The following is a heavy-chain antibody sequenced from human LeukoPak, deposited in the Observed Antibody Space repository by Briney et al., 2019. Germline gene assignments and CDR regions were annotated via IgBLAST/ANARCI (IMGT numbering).Heavy chain of an antibody. CDR2: INHSGST. V-gene: IGHV4-34*01. CDR3: ARRTHTPTI. Sequence: GSLRLSCTASGFTFGDYAMSWFRQAPGKGLEWIGEINHSGSTNYNPSLKSRVTISVDTSKNQFSLKLSSVTAADTAVYYCARRTHTPTIWGQGTLVTVSS. CDR1: GFTFGDYA. J-gene: IGHJ4*02.